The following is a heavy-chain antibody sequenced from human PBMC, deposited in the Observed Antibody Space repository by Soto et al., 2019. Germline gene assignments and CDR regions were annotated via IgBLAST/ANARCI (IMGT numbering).Heavy chain of an antibody. D-gene: IGHD6-19*01. Sequence: GGSLRLSCAASGFTFSSYSMNWVRQAPWKGLEWVASISSSSTYIYYADSVKGRFTISRDNAKKSLYLEMNNLTGEDTAVYFCARRPKPNLRAVVEDYSGQGTLLTLSS. CDR3: ARRPKPNLRAVVEDY. CDR2: ISSSSTYI. V-gene: IGHV3-21*01. J-gene: IGHJ4*02. CDR1: GFTFSSYS.